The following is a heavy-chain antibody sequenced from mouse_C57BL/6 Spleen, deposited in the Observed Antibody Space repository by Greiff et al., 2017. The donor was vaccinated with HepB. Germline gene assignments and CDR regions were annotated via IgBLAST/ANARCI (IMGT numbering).Heavy chain of an antibody. CDR3: AREGESTMSHFDY. V-gene: IGHV1-80*01. CDR1: GYAFSSYW. J-gene: IGHJ2*01. D-gene: IGHD2-1*01. CDR2: IYPGDGDT. Sequence: QVQLKESGAELVKPGASVKISCKASGYAFSSYWMNWVKQRPGKGLEWIGQIYPGDGDTNYNGKFKGKATLTADKSSSTAYMQLSSLTSEDSAVYFCAREGESTMSHFDYWGQGTTLTVSS.